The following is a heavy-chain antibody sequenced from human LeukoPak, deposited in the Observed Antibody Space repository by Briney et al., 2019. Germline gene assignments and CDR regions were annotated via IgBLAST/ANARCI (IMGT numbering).Heavy chain of an antibody. CDR2: IYFSGST. CDR3: ARYPRPYGYRFDY. J-gene: IGHJ4*02. V-gene: IGHV4-59*01. D-gene: IGHD3-16*02. CDR1: GGSISSNY. Sequence: SETLSLTCIVSGGSISSNYWSWIRQPPGKGLEWIGYIYFSGSTNYNPSLKSRVTISVNTSKNQFSLKLTSVTAADTAEYYCARYPRPYGYRFDYWGQGTLVTVSS.